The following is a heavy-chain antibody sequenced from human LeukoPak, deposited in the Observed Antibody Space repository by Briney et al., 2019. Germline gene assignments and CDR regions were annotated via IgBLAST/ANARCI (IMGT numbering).Heavy chain of an antibody. V-gene: IGHV3-48*02. D-gene: IGHD3-22*01. CDR3: ARVRGMYYYDTTGYLDS. J-gene: IGHJ4*02. Sequence: PGGSLRLSCAGSGFTFSDYSMSGVRQAPGKRGEWVSYISSVGATIYYADSVKGRFTISRDNVNTSLYLHMSSLRDEDTALYFCARVRGMYYYDTTGYLDSWGQGTLVTVSS. CDR2: ISSVGATI. CDR1: GFTFSDYS.